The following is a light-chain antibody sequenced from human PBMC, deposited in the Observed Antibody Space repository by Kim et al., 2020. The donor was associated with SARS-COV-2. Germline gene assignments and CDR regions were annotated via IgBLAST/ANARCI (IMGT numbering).Light chain of an antibody. V-gene: IGLV2-8*01. J-gene: IGLJ2*01. CDR2: EVS. CDR1: RGDVGGYNY. Sequence: GQSVHSPWTGTRGDVGGYNYVAWYQRRPGKAPKLMIYEVSKRPSVVPDRFSGSKSGNTASLTVSGLQAEDEADYYCSSYAGSNNLVFGGGTQLTVL. CDR3: SSYAGSNNLV.